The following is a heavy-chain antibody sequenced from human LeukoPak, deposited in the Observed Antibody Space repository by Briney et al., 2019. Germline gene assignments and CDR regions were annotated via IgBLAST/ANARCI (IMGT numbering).Heavy chain of an antibody. J-gene: IGHJ4*02. Sequence: GRSLRLSCAASGFTFSSYAMHWVRQAPGKGLGWVAVISYDGSNKYYADSVKGRFTISRDNSKNTLYLQMNSLRAEDTAVYYCARGSWIQLWFIDYWGQGTLVTVSS. CDR2: ISYDGSNK. D-gene: IGHD5-18*01. CDR3: ARGSWIQLWFIDY. V-gene: IGHV3-30-3*01. CDR1: GFTFSSYA.